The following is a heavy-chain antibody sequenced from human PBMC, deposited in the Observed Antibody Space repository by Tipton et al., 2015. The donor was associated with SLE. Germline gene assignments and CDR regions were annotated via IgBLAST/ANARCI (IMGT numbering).Heavy chain of an antibody. D-gene: IGHD3-10*01. CDR1: SGSVASGGYF. J-gene: IGHJ5*02. Sequence: TLSLTCTVSSGSVASGGYFWTWIRQHPGKDLEWIGYIYHTGNTYYYNPSLRGRVSMSVDTSKNQFSLKLDSVIAADTAVYYCARAPTSSGWFDPWGQGTLVIVSS. V-gene: IGHV4-31*03. CDR3: ARAPTSSGWFDP. CDR2: IYHTGNTY.